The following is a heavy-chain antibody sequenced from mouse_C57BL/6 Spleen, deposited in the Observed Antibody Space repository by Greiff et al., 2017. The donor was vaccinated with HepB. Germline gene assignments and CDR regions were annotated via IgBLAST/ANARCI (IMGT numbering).Heavy chain of an antibody. Sequence: EVKLVESGEGLVKPGGSLKLSCAASGFTFSSYAMSWVRQTPEKRLEWVAYISSGGDYIYYADTVKGRFTISSDNARNTLYLQMSSLKSEDTAMYYCTRDWPITTVVATDAMDYWGQGTSVTVSS. D-gene: IGHD1-1*01. CDR3: TRDWPITTVVATDAMDY. CDR2: ISSGGDYI. V-gene: IGHV5-9-1*02. J-gene: IGHJ4*01. CDR1: GFTFSSYA.